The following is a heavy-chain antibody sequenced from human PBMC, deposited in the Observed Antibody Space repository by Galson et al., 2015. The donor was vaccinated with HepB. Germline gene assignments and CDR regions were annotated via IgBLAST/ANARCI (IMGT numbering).Heavy chain of an antibody. CDR2: IKQDGSEK. J-gene: IGHJ4*02. CDR1: GFTFSSYW. V-gene: IGHV3-7*03. Sequence: SPRLSCAASGFTFSSYWMSWVRQAPGKGLEWVANIKQDGSEKYYVDSVKGRFTISRDNAKNSLYLQMNSLRAEDTAVYYCAREGYDYVWGSYRYSYYFDYWGQGTLVTVSS. D-gene: IGHD3-16*02. CDR3: AREGYDYVWGSYRYSYYFDY.